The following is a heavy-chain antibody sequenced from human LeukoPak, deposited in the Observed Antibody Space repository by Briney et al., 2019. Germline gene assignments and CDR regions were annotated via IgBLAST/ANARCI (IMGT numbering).Heavy chain of an antibody. CDR1: GFTFSSYS. V-gene: IGHV3-48*02. Sequence: VQPGGSLRLSCAASGFTFSSYSMNWARQAPGKGLEWVSSISGSSSSIYFADSVKGRFTISRDNAKNSLYLQMNSLRDEDTAVYYCARDYYDSSGFVEYFQHWGQGTLVTVSS. D-gene: IGHD3-22*01. CDR2: ISGSSSSI. CDR3: ARDYYDSSGFVEYFQH. J-gene: IGHJ1*01.